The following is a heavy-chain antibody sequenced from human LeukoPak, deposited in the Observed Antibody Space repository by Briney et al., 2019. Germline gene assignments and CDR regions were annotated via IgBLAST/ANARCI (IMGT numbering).Heavy chain of an antibody. CDR2: IYYSGST. CDR3: AKQGGFGEAFDY. CDR1: GGSISSSSYY. D-gene: IGHD3-10*01. V-gene: IGHV4-39*01. J-gene: IGHJ4*02. Sequence: NSSETLSLTCTVSGGSISSSSYYWGWIRQPPGKGLEWIGSIYYSGSTYYNPSLKSRVTISVDTSKNQFSLKLSSVTAADTAVYYCAKQGGFGEAFDYWGQGTLVTVSS.